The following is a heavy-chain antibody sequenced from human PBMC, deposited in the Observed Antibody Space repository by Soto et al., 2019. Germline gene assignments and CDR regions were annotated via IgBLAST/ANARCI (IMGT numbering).Heavy chain of an antibody. Sequence: ASGQVSCEFSGYTLTELSIHCVRQAPGEGLERMGVFDLENGETIYAQRLQGRVTMTEESSADIPYMELSSLRSEDPAVYYCAIEVRRSNQFENWGQGTMVTVS. CDR1: GYTLTELS. CDR2: FDLENGET. J-gene: IGHJ4*02. V-gene: IGHV1-24*01. CDR3: AIEVRRSNQFEN. D-gene: IGHD3-10*01.